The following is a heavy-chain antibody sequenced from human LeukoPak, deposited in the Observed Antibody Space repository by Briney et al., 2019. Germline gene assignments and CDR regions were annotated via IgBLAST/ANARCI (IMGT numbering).Heavy chain of an antibody. D-gene: IGHD3-22*01. Sequence: GGSLRLSCAASGFTFSGSAIHWVRQASGKGLEWVGRIRSKANNYATAYAASVTGRFTLSRDDSKNTAYLQMDSLKTEDTAVYYCASRGDSSGYSYPFDYWGQGTLVTVSS. CDR2: IRSKANNYAT. CDR1: GFTFSGSA. CDR3: ASRGDSSGYSYPFDY. J-gene: IGHJ4*02. V-gene: IGHV3-73*01.